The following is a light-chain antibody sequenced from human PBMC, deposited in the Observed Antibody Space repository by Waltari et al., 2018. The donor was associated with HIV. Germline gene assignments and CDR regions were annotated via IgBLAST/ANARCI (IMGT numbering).Light chain of an antibody. CDR2: AAS. V-gene: IGKV1-9*01. Sequence: DIQLTQSPSFLSGSVVDRATITFRASQGISRSLAWYQQKPGRAPKLLIDAASTLHSGVPSRFSGSGSGTEFPLTISSLQPEDVVTYSCQQLNSYPFSFGPGTTVDIK. CDR1: QGISRS. J-gene: IGKJ3*01. CDR3: QQLNSYPFS.